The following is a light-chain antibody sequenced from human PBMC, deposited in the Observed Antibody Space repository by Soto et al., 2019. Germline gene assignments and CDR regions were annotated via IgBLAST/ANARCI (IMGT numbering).Light chain of an antibody. CDR2: GAS. CDR1: QSIRTN. CDR3: QQYNIWPRA. V-gene: IGKV3-15*01. Sequence: EIVLTQSPATLSVSAGGTVTLSCRASQSIRTNVAWYQQIPGQAPRLLVYGASTRATGVPARFSGSGSGIEFTLTISSLQSEDSAFYYCQQYNIWPRAFGPGTKVDIK. J-gene: IGKJ3*01.